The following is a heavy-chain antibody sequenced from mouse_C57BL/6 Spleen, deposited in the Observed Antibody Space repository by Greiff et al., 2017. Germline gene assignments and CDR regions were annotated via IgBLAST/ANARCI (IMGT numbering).Heavy chain of an antibody. CDR3: ARGDYDEENYYFDY. CDR1: GFTFSSYA. CDR2: ISDGGSYT. D-gene: IGHD2-4*01. V-gene: IGHV5-4*01. Sequence: EVQLVESGGGLVKPGGSLKLSCAASGFTFSSYAMSWVRQTPEKRLEWVATISDGGSYTYYPDNVKGRFTISRDNAKNNLYLQMSHLKSEDTAMYYCARGDYDEENYYFDYWGQGTTLTVSS. J-gene: IGHJ2*01.